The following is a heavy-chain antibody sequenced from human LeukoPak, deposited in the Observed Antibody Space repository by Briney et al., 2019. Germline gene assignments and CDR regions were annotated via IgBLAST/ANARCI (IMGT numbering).Heavy chain of an antibody. Sequence: WASVNVSFTASGGTFSSYAISWVRQAPGQGLEWMGGIIPIFGTANYAQKFQGRVTITADESTSTAYMELSSLRSEDTAVYYCARDLEYSSSSGLRGGTFDYWGQGTLVTVSS. D-gene: IGHD6-6*01. CDR2: IIPIFGTA. CDR1: GGTFSSYA. J-gene: IGHJ4*02. V-gene: IGHV1-69*01. CDR3: ARDLEYSSSSGLRGGTFDY.